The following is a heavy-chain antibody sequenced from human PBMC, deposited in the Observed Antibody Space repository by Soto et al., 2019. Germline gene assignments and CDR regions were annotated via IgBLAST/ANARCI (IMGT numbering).Heavy chain of an antibody. Sequence: PSETLSLTCTVSGGSIDSVNFYWGWIRQPPGKGLEWIGTIYYSGRPFHNPSLKSRVTISVDTSKNQFSLKLYSVTAADTAVYYCARLRKLIAVASIDCWGQGTLVTVSS. J-gene: IGHJ4*02. CDR1: GGSIDSVNFY. D-gene: IGHD6-19*01. CDR2: IYYSGRP. CDR3: ARLRKLIAVASIDC. V-gene: IGHV4-39*01.